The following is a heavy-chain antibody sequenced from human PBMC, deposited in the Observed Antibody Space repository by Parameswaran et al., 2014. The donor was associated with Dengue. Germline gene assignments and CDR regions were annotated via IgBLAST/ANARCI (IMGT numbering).Heavy chain of an antibody. V-gene: IGHV4-34*01. J-gene: IGHJ6*02. Sequence: VRQAPGKGLEWIGEINHSGSTNYNPSLKSRVTISVDTSKNQFSLKLSSVTAADTAVYYCTAGEGYYYGMDVWGQGTTVTVSS. D-gene: IGHD2-21*01. CDR3: TAGEGYYYGMDV. CDR2: INHSGST.